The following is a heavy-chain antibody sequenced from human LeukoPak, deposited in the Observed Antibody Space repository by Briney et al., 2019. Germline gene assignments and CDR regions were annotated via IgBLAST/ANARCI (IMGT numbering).Heavy chain of an antibody. J-gene: IGHJ5*02. D-gene: IGHD2/OR15-2a*01. V-gene: IGHV3-21*01. Sequence: GGSLRLSCAATGFTFSSYNMNWVRQAPGKGLEWVSSISSSSDYIYYADSVKGRFTISRDNAKNSLYLQMKSLRAEDTAVYYCARGKTSQNIVTRKTYNWFDPWGQGTLVTVSS. CDR1: GFTFSSYN. CDR2: ISSSSDYI. CDR3: ARGKTSQNIVTRKTYNWFDP.